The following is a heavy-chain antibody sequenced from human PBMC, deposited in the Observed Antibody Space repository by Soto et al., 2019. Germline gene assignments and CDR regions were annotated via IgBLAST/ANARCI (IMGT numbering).Heavy chain of an antibody. D-gene: IGHD1-7*01. CDR2: ITPIFGTA. CDR3: ARELGYNWNYDV. V-gene: IGHV1-69*13. CDR1: GGTLSNSA. Sequence: GASVKVSCKASGGTLSNSAISWVRQAPGQGLEWMGGITPIFGTANYAQKFQGRVTLTADESTSTAYMELSGLRSEDTAVYYCARELGYNWNYDVWGQGTMVTV. J-gene: IGHJ3*01.